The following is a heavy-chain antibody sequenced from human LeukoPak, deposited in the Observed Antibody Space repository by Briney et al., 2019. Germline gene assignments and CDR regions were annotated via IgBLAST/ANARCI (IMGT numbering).Heavy chain of an antibody. V-gene: IGHV3-48*01. D-gene: IGHD2-21*02. CDR1: GFTFSSYS. Sequence: GGSLRLSCAASGFTFSSYSMNWVRQAPGKGLEWVSYISSSSSTIYYADSVKGRFTISRDNAKNSLYLQMNSLRAEDTAVYYCARPLGDDYYYMDVWGKGTTVTVSS. J-gene: IGHJ6*03. CDR3: ARPLGDDYYYMDV. CDR2: ISSSSSTI.